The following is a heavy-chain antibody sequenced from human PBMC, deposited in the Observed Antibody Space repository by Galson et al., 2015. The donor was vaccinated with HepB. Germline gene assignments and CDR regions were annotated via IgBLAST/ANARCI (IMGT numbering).Heavy chain of an antibody. CDR2: ISASGGVT. V-gene: IGHV3-23*01. J-gene: IGHJ4*02. CDR1: EFTFSSYA. Sequence: SLRLSCAASEFTFSSYAMSWVRQAPGKGLEWVSAISASGGVTYYADSVKGRFTISRDNSKDTLYSEMNSLRAEDTAIYYCAKFPSNTVTTSRNYFDYWGQGTLVTVSS. D-gene: IGHD4-17*01. CDR3: AKFPSNTVTTSRNYFDY.